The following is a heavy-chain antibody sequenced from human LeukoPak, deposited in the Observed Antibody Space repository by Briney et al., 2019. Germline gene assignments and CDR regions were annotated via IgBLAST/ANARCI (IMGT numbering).Heavy chain of an antibody. CDR2: ISSSGNTT. Sequence: GGSLRLSCAASGFTFSDYYMSWIRQAPGKGLECVSYISSSGNTTYHADSVKGRFTISRDNAKNSLSLQMNSLRAEDTALYYCASSNNWSEFDYWGQGTLVTVSS. D-gene: IGHD1-1*01. J-gene: IGHJ4*02. CDR3: ASSNNWSEFDY. CDR1: GFTFSDYY. V-gene: IGHV3-11*04.